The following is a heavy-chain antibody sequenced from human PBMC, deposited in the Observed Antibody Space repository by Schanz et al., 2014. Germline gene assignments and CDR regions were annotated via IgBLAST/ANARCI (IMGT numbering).Heavy chain of an antibody. J-gene: IGHJ4*02. CDR3: ARDRGYCSGCSCLTFDY. D-gene: IGHD2-15*01. V-gene: IGHV3-30-3*01. CDR1: GFTLSSYA. CDR2: ISYDGSNK. Sequence: QVQLVESGGGVVQPGRSLRLSCAAYGFTLSSYAMHWVRQAPGKGLEWVAVISYDGSNKYYADSVKGRFTISRDNSKNTLYLQMNALRAEGTAVYYCARDRGYCSGCSCLTFDYWGQGTLVTVSS.